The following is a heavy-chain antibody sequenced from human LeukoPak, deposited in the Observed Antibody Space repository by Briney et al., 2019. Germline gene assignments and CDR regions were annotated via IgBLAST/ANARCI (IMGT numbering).Heavy chain of an antibody. CDR2: VTYTGST. CDR3: ARGLEQWLVQDY. Sequence: KAAETVSLPCTVCGDSISTYYWRWTRQPPGKGLVWIGYVTYTGSTNYNPSLKSPVTISVDKSKNQFCLKVSSVTTADTAVYYCARGLEQWLVQDYWGQGTLVTVSS. CDR1: GDSISTYY. V-gene: IGHV4-59*12. J-gene: IGHJ4*02. D-gene: IGHD6-19*01.